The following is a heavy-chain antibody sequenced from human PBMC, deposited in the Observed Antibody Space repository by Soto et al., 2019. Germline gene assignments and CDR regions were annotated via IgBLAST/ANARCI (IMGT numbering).Heavy chain of an antibody. CDR2: IYSGGST. Sequence: GGSLRLSCAASGFTVSSNYMSWVRQAPGKGLEWVSVIYSGGSTYYADSVKGRFTISRDNSKNTLYLQMNSLRAEDTAVYYCARDLWYCYGSGSYDIGMDVWGQGTTVTVSS. CDR3: ARDLWYCYGSGSYDIGMDV. J-gene: IGHJ6*02. V-gene: IGHV3-53*01. CDR1: GFTVSSNY. D-gene: IGHD3-10*01.